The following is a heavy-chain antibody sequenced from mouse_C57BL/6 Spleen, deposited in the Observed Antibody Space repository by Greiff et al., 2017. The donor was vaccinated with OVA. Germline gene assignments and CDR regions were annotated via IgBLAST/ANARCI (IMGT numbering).Heavy chain of an antibody. CDR3: ASFYDGSPYFDV. V-gene: IGHV1-59*01. Sequence: VQLQQPGAELVRPGTSVKLSCKASGYTFTSYWMHWVKQRPGQGLEWIGVIDPSDSYTNYNQKFKGKATLTVDTSSSTAYMQLSSLTSEDSAVYYCASFYDGSPYFDVWGTGTTVTVSS. CDR2: IDPSDSYT. D-gene: IGHD2-3*01. CDR1: GYTFTSYW. J-gene: IGHJ1*03.